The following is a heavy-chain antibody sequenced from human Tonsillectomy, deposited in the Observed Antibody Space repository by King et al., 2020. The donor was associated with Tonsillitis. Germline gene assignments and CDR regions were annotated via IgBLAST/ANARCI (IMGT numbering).Heavy chain of an antibody. Sequence: QLVQSGAEVKKPGSSVKVSCKASGGTFSSYAISWVRQAPGQGLEWMGRINPILGIANYAQKFQGRVTITADKSTSTAYMELSSLRSEDTAVYYCARDTAMVTALFDYWGQGTLVTVSS. CDR1: GGTFSSYA. J-gene: IGHJ4*02. V-gene: IGHV1-69*04. CDR3: ARDTAMVTALFDY. CDR2: INPILGIA. D-gene: IGHD5-18*01.